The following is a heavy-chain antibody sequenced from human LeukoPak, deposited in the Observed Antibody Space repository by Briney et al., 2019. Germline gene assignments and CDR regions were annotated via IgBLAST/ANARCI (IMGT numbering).Heavy chain of an antibody. CDR2: ISSCSSYI. CDR1: GFTFSSYS. V-gene: IGHV3-21*01. D-gene: IGHD2-8*01. Sequence: GGSLRLSCAASGFTFSSYSMNWVRQAPGKGLEWVSSISSCSSYIYYADSVKGRFTISRDNAKNSLYLQMNSLRAEDTAVYYCARALSMKSSFDYWGQGTLVTVSS. CDR3: ARALSMKSSFDY. J-gene: IGHJ4*02.